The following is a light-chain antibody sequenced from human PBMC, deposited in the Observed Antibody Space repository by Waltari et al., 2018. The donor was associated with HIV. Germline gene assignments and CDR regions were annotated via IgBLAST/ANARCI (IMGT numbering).Light chain of an antibody. CDR3: YSTDTTGYERV. V-gene: IGLV3-10*01. CDR2: DDN. Sequence: YELRQPPSVSVSPGQTATITCYGDTLPKRNADWYQQKSGQAPLLVIYDDNKRPSGIPDRFSGSTSGTMATLTVSRAQVEDEGDYYCYSTDTTGYERVFGGGTKLTVL. J-gene: IGLJ3*02. CDR1: TLPKRN.